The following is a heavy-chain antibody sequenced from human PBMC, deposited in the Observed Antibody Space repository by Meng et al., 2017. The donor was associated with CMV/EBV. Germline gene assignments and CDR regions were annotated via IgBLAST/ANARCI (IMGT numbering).Heavy chain of an antibody. D-gene: IGHD3-3*01. Sequence: GGSLRLSCAASGFTFSDYYMSWIRQAPGKGLEWVSYISSSGSTIYYADSVKGRFTISRDNSKNTLYLQMNSLRAEDTAVYYCAKDSVRGITIFGVVNLGGWFDPWGQGTLVTVSS. V-gene: IGHV3-11*04. CDR2: ISSSGSTI. J-gene: IGHJ5*02. CDR1: GFTFSDYY. CDR3: AKDSVRGITIFGVVNLGGWFDP.